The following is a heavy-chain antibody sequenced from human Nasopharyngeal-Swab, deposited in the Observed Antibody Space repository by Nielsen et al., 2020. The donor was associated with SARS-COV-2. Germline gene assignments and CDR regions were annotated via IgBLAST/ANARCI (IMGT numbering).Heavy chain of an antibody. CDR3: ASERSSRLGEGTFDY. V-gene: IGHV3-21*01. CDR1: GFTSSSYS. D-gene: IGHD3-16*01. J-gene: IGHJ4*02. Sequence: GGSLRLSCAASGFTSSSYSMNWVRQAPGKGLEWVSSISSSSSYIYYADSVKGRFTISRDNAKNSLYLQMNSLRAEDTAVYYCASERSSRLGEGTFDYWGQGTLVTVSS. CDR2: ISSSSSYI.